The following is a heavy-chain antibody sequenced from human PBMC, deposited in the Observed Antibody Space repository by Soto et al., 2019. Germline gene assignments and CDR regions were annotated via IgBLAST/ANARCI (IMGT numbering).Heavy chain of an antibody. Sequence: EVQLVESGGGLVKPGGSLRLSCAASGFTFSSYSMNWVRQAPGKGLEWVSSISSSSSYIYYADSVKGRFTISRDNAKNSLYLQMNRLRAEDTAVYCCARGRRPFYYGYMDVWGKGTTVTVSS. CDR3: ARGRRPFYYGYMDV. V-gene: IGHV3-21*01. J-gene: IGHJ6*03. CDR1: GFTFSSYS. CDR2: ISSSSSYI.